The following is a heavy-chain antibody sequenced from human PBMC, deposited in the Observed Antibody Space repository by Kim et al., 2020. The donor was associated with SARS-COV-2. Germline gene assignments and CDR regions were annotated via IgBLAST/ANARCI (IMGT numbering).Heavy chain of an antibody. CDR3: AVSSSWYQGFDAFDI. Sequence: GGSLRLSCAASGFTVSSNYMSWVRQAPGKGLEWVSVIYSGGSTYYADSVKGRFTISRDNSKNTLYLQMNSLRAEDTAVYYCAVSSSWYQGFDAFDIWGQGTMGTVSS. CDR1: GFTVSSNY. CDR2: IYSGGST. V-gene: IGHV3-66*01. J-gene: IGHJ3*02. D-gene: IGHD6-13*01.